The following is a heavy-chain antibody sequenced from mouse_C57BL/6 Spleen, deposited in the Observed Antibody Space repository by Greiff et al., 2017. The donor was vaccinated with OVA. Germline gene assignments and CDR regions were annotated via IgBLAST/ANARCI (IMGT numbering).Heavy chain of an antibody. Sequence: VQLQQSGPGLVKPSQSLSLTCSVTGYSITSGYYWNWIRQFPGNKLEWMGYISYDGSNNYNPSLKNRISITRDTSKNQFFLKLNSVTTEDTATYYCAREHWDGYFDVWGTGTTVTVSS. D-gene: IGHD4-1*01. CDR2: ISYDGSN. J-gene: IGHJ1*03. CDR1: GYSITSGYY. V-gene: IGHV3-6*01. CDR3: AREHWDGYFDV.